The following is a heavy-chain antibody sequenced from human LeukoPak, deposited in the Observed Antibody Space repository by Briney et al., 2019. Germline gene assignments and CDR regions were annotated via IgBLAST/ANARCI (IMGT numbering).Heavy chain of an antibody. V-gene: IGHV4-34*01. CDR2: INHSGST. CDR1: GGSFSGYY. Sequence: SETLSLTCAVYGGSFSGYYWSWIRQPPGKGLEWIGEINHSGSTNYNPSLKSRVTISVDTSKNQFSLKLSSVTAADTAVYYCARRNRYCSGGSCYVSDYWGQGTLVTVSS. D-gene: IGHD2-15*01. J-gene: IGHJ4*02. CDR3: ARRNRYCSGGSCYVSDY.